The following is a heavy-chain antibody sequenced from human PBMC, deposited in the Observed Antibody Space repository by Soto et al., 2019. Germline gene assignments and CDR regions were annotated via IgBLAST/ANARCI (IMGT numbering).Heavy chain of an antibody. Sequence: AASVKVSCKASGGTFSSYAISWVRQAPGQGLEWMGGIIPIFGTANYAQKFQGRVTITADESTSTAYMELSSLRSEDTAVYYCAREGTGGAFDIWGQGTMVTVSS. CDR3: AREGTGGAFDI. CDR2: IIPIFGTA. V-gene: IGHV1-69*13. CDR1: GGTFSSYA. J-gene: IGHJ3*02.